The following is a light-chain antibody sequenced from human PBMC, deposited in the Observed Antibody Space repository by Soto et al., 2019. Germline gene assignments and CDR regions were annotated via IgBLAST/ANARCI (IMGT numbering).Light chain of an antibody. V-gene: IGKV3-20*01. CDR2: DTS. CDR1: QSLANSF. CDR3: QQYGTSEII. Sequence: FVLTQSPGTLSLSPGERATLSCRASQSLANSFIAWYQQKPGPAPRLLIYDTSSRASGIPDRFSGSGSGTDFTLTISRLETEDFAVFYCQQYGTSEIIFGQGTRLEIK. J-gene: IGKJ5*01.